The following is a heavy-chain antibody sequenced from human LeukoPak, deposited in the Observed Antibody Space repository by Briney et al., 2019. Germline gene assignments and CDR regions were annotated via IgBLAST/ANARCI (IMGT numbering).Heavy chain of an antibody. CDR3: ARDNWNYVVAIDY. CDR1: GGSFSGYY. D-gene: IGHD1-7*01. Sequence: KPSETLSLTCAVYGGSFSGYYWSWIRQPPGKGLEWIGEINHSGSTNYNPSLKSRVTISVDTSKNQFSLKLSSVTAADTAVYYCARDNWNYVVAIDYWGQGTLVTVSS. V-gene: IGHV4-34*01. J-gene: IGHJ4*02. CDR2: INHSGST.